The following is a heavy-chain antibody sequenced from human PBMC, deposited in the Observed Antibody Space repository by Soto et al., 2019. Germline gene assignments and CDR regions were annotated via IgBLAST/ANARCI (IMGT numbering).Heavy chain of an antibody. V-gene: IGHV4-34*01. J-gene: IGHJ5*02. CDR3: ARARGYCSSTSCLNWFDP. CDR2: INHSGST. CDR1: GGSFSGYY. D-gene: IGHD2-2*01. Sequence: PSETLSLTCAVYGGSFSGYYWNWIRQPPGKGLEWIGEINHSGSTNYNPSLKSRVTISVDTSKNQFSLKLSSVTAADTAVYYCARARGYCSSTSCLNWFDPWGQGTLVTVSS.